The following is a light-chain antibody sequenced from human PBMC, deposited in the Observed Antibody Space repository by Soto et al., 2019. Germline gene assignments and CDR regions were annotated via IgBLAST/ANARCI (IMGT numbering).Light chain of an antibody. CDR2: EVT. V-gene: IGLV2-23*02. CDR3: CSSYFSYTGSSTLYV. J-gene: IGLJ1*01. CDR1: SSDIGSYNL. Sequence: QSALTQPASVSGSPGQSITISCTGTSSDIGSYNLVSWYQHHPGKAPKLMIYEVTKRPSGVSNRFSGSKSGNTASLTISGLQAEDEADDYCCSSYFSYTGSSTLYVFVTGTKVTV.